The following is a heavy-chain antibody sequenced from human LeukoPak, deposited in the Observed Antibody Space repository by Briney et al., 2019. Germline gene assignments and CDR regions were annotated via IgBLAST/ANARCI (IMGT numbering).Heavy chain of an antibody. Sequence: PSETPSLTCTVSGGSISSYYWSWIRQPPGKGLEWIGYIYYSGSTNYNPSLKSRVTISVDTSKNQFSLKLSSVTAADTAVYYCARHSSGYTSWDWFDPWGQGTLVTVSS. CDR2: IYYSGST. CDR1: GGSISSYY. J-gene: IGHJ5*02. V-gene: IGHV4-59*08. CDR3: ARHSSGYTSWDWFDP. D-gene: IGHD3-22*01.